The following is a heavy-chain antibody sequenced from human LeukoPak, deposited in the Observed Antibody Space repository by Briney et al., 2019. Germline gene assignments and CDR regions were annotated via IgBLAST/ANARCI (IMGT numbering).Heavy chain of an antibody. CDR3: ARAGRNPPLLRYFAWFGTYGMDV. CDR1: GGSLCGYY. D-gene: IGHD3-9*01. CDR2: MNHSGSI. Sequence: SETLSLTCAVYGGSLCGYYWSCICQPPGKGLEWFGEMNHSGSINYNPSLKSRVTISVDTSKNQCSRTLSTVTAEATAVYYCARAGRNPPLLRYFAWFGTYGMDVWGKGTTVTVSS. J-gene: IGHJ6*04. V-gene: IGHV4-34*01.